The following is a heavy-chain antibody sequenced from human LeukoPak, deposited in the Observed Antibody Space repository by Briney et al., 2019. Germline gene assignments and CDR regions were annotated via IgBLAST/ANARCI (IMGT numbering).Heavy chain of an antibody. CDR3: ARIPRNYYDSSGYYYFDY. CDR1: GGTFISYA. V-gene: IGHV1-69*13. CDR2: IIPIFGTA. J-gene: IGHJ4*02. D-gene: IGHD3-22*01. Sequence: SVKVSCKASGGTFISYAISWVRQAPGQGLEWMGGIIPIFGTANYAQKFQGKVTITADESTSTAYMELSSLRSEDTAVYYCARIPRNYYDSSGYYYFDYWGQGTLVTVSS.